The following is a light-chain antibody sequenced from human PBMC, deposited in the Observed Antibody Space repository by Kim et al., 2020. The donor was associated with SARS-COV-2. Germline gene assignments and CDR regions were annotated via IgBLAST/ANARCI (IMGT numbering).Light chain of an antibody. V-gene: IGKV3-20*01. Sequence: PGDRATLSCRASQSVRGSYLAWYQQQKPGQAPRLLIYGASSRATGIPDRFSGSGSGTDFTLTISRLEPEDFAVYYCQQYGNAPDTFGQGTRLEIK. CDR3: QQYGNAPDT. CDR2: GAS. J-gene: IGKJ5*01. CDR1: QSVRGSY.